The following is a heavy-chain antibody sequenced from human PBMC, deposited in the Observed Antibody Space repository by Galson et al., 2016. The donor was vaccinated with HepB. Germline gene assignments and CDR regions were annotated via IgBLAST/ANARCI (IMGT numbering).Heavy chain of an antibody. CDR3: AREQGETYFFDY. J-gene: IGHJ4*02. Sequence: SVKVSCKASGYTFTNYYLHWVRQAPGQGPEWMGTFRPSSGGTTYARKLQGRVTMTGDTSTNTVYMELSSLRSEDTAVYYCAREQGETYFFDYWGQGTLVTVSS. CDR1: GYTFTNYY. D-gene: IGHD2-21*01. CDR2: FRPSSGGT. V-gene: IGHV1-46*04.